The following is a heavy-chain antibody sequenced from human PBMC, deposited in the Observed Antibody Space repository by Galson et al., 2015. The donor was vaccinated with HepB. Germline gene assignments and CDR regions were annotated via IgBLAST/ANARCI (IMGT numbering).Heavy chain of an antibody. CDR2: ISYDGSNK. CDR1: GFTFSSYG. V-gene: IGHV3-30*03. J-gene: IGHJ5*02. Sequence: SLRLSCAASGFTFSSYGMHWVRQAPGKGLEWVAVISYDGSNKYYADSVKGRFTISRDNSKNTLYLQMNSLRAEDTAVYYCAGGYDYVWGSYRYRWFDPWGQGTLVTVSS. D-gene: IGHD3-16*02. CDR3: AGGYDYVWGSYRYRWFDP.